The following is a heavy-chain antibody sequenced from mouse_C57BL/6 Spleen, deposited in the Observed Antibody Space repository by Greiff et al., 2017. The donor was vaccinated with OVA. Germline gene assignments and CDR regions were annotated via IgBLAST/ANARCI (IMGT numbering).Heavy chain of an antibody. CDR3: ARNYGSSYAWFAY. CDR2: IYPGSGST. CDR1: GYTFTSYW. V-gene: IGHV1-55*01. J-gene: IGHJ3*01. D-gene: IGHD1-1*01. Sequence: VKLQQPGAELVKPGASVKMSCKASGYTFTSYWITWVKQRPGQGLEWIGDIYPGSGSTNYNEKFKSKATLTVDTSSSTAYMQLSSLTSEDSAVYYCARNYGSSYAWFAYWGQGTLVTVSA.